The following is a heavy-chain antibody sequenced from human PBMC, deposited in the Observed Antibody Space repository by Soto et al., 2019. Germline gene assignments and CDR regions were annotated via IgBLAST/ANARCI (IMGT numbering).Heavy chain of an antibody. CDR1: GFTFSSYS. CDR2: ISSSSSYI. CDR3: ARGGRFGEGEKTSPIDY. J-gene: IGHJ4*02. D-gene: IGHD3-10*01. Sequence: GGSLRLSCAASGFTFSSYSMNWVRQAPGKGLEWVSSISSSSSYIYYADSVKGRFTISRDNAKNSLYLQMNSLRAEDTAVYYCARGGRFGEGEKTSPIDYWGQGTLVTVSS. V-gene: IGHV3-21*01.